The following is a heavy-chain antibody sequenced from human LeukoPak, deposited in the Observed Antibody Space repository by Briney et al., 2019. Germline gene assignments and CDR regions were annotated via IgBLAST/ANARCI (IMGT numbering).Heavy chain of an antibody. V-gene: IGHV3-30*03. J-gene: IGHJ4*02. D-gene: IGHD3-9*01. Sequence: GRSLRLSCAASGFTFSSYGMHWVRQAPGKGLEWVAVISYDGSNKYYADSVKGRFTISRDNSKNTLYLQMNSLRAEDTAVYYCASGYDILTGYIYWGQGTLVTVSS. CDR2: ISYDGSNK. CDR3: ASGYDILTGYIY. CDR1: GFTFSSYG.